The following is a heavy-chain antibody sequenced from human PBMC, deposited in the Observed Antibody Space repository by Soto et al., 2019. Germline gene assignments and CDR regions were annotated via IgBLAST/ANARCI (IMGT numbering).Heavy chain of an antibody. CDR3: ARCYGSRMDRGVDTNNGMDV. J-gene: IGHJ6*02. V-gene: IGHV3-33*01. CDR1: GFTFSSYG. Sequence: GGSLRLSCAASGFTFSSYGMHWVRQAPGKGLEWVAVIWYDGSSKYYADSVKGRFTISRDNSKNTLYLQMNSLRAEDTAVYYCARCYGSRMDRGVDTNNGMDVWGQGTTVTVSS. CDR2: IWYDGSSK. D-gene: IGHD3-10*01.